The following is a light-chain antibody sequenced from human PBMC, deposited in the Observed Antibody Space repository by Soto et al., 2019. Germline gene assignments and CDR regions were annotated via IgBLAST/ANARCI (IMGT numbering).Light chain of an antibody. J-gene: IGKJ5*01. CDR2: GAS. CDR1: QTVSRY. Sequence: EKVLPKFPGPRPLSPGERATLSSRASQTVSRYLTWYQQRPAQAPRLLIYGASKRATGIPDRFSGSGSGTDFTLTISRLEPEDFALYYCQQYGTSPITFGQGTRLEIK. CDR3: QQYGTSPIT. V-gene: IGKV3-20*01.